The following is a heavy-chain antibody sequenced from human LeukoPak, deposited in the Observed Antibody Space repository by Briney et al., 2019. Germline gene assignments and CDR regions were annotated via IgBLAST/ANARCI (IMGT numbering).Heavy chain of an antibody. J-gene: IGHJ6*02. Sequence: PGGSLRLSCAASGFTFSRYEMNWVRQAPGKGLEWVSYISGSGRTIYYADSVKGRFTVSRDNAENSLYLQMNSLRAEDTAVYYCARDKGTGIVASVYYYYGVDVWGQGTTVYVSS. CDR1: GFTFSRYE. D-gene: IGHD6-25*01. CDR3: ARDKGTGIVASVYYYYGVDV. CDR2: ISGSGRTI. V-gene: IGHV3-48*03.